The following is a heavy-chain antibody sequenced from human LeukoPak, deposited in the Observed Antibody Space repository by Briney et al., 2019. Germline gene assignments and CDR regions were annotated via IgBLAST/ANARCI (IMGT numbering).Heavy chain of an antibody. CDR3: ARGESSPPSYYYYYMDV. D-gene: IGHD6-13*01. CDR1: GGSISSYY. J-gene: IGHJ6*03. V-gene: IGHV4-59*01. Sequence: SSETLSLTCTVSGGSISSYYWIWIRQPPGKGLEWIGYIYYSGSTNYNPSLKSRVTISVDTSKNQFSLKLNSVTAADTAVYYCARGESSPPSYYYYYMDVWGKGTTVTVSS. CDR2: IYYSGST.